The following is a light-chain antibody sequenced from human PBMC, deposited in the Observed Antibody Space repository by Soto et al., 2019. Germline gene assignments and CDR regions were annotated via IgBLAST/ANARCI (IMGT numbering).Light chain of an antibody. J-gene: IGKJ1*01. CDR2: KAS. Sequence: DIKMTQSPSSLSASVGAIVTLTSRASQSISIYLNWYQKKPGKAPKLLIYKASTLKSGVPSRFSGSGSGTELNHTISSLQPDDVATYYCQHYNSYSEALGQGTKVDI. V-gene: IGKV1-5*03. CDR3: QHYNSYSEA. CDR1: QSISIY.